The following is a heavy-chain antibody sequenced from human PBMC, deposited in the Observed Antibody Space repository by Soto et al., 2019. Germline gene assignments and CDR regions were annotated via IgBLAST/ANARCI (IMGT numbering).Heavy chain of an antibody. CDR2: INAGNGNT. CDR3: ARDLGVGAASDY. J-gene: IGHJ4*02. Sequence: QVKLVQSGAEVKKPGASVKVSCKASGYTFTSYAMHWVRQAPGQRLEWMGWINAGNGNTKYSQKFQGRFTITRDTSERTAYMELSSLRSEDTAVYYCARDLGVGAASDYWGQGNLVTVSS. D-gene: IGHD1-26*01. CDR1: GYTFTSYA. V-gene: IGHV1-3*01.